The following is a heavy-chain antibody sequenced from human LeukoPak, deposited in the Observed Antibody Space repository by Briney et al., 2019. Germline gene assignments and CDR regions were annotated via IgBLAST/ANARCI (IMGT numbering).Heavy chain of an antibody. CDR1: GGSFSGYY. V-gene: IGHV4-34*01. J-gene: IGHJ4*02. CDR3: ARGYGKMNY. D-gene: IGHD4-17*01. Sequence: SETLCLTCAVYGGSFSGYYWSWIRQPPGKGLEWIGEINHSGSTNYNPSLKSRVTISVDTSKNQFSLKLSSVTAADTAVYYCARGYGKMNYWGQGTLVTVSS. CDR2: INHSGST.